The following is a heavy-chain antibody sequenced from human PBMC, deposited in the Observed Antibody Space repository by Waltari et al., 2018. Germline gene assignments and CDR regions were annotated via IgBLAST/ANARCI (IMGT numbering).Heavy chain of an antibody. J-gene: IGHJ4*02. D-gene: IGHD5-12*01. V-gene: IGHV4-34*01. CDR2: INHSGSN. CDR1: GGSFSGYY. Sequence: QVQLQQWGAGLLKPSETLSLTCAVYGGSFSGYYWSWIRQPPGKGLEWIGEINHSGSNKYKPCRKSRVTISVDTSKNQFSLKLSAVTAADTAVYYCARGRGSVGYWGQGTLVTVSS. CDR3: ARGRGSVGY.